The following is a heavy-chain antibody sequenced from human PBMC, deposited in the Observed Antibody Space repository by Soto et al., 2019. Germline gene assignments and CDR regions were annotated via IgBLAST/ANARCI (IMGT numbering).Heavy chain of an antibody. CDR1: GYTFTSYA. V-gene: IGHV1-3*01. D-gene: IGHD5-18*01. CDR2: INAGNGNT. Sequence: GASGKVSCKASGYTFTSYAMHWVRQAPGQRLEWMGWINAGNGNTKYSQKFQGRVTITRDTSASTAYMELSSLRSEDTAVYYCARGYSYGGGMDVWGQGTTVTVSS. CDR3: ARGYSYGGGMDV. J-gene: IGHJ6*02.